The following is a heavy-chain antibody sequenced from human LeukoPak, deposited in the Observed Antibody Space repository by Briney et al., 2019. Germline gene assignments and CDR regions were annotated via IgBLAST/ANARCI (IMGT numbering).Heavy chain of an antibody. Sequence: PSETLSLTCTVSGGSISSSSYYWGWIRQPPGKGLEWIGYIYYSGNTKYNPSLKSRVTISVDTSKNQFSLKLNSVTAADTAVYYCARGSDYGDPPFFGPWGQGTLVTVYS. V-gene: IGHV4-61*05. CDR1: GGSISSSSYY. J-gene: IGHJ5*02. CDR3: ARGSDYGDPPFFGP. CDR2: IYYSGNT. D-gene: IGHD4-17*01.